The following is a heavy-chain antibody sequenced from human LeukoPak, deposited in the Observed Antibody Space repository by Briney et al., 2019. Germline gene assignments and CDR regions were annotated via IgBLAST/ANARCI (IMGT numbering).Heavy chain of an antibody. V-gene: IGHV3-30*04. CDR1: GFTFSIFP. Sequence: SGRSLRLSCEASGFTFSIFPMHWVRQAPGKGLEWVALISSGSEKYYADSVKGRFTISRDNSKNMLYLQMNSLRADDTAVYYCARDLELSAVYYFDSWGQGTLVIVSS. CDR2: ISSGSEK. CDR3: ARDLELSAVYYFDS. D-gene: IGHD3-3*01. J-gene: IGHJ4*02.